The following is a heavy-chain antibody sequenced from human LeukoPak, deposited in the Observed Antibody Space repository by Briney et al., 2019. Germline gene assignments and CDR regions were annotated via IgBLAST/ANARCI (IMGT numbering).Heavy chain of an antibody. CDR2: IYHSGST. CDR1: GYSISSGYY. D-gene: IGHD4-17*01. CDR3: ADYGDYGPWD. J-gene: IGHJ4*02. V-gene: IGHV4-38-2*02. Sequence: SETLSLTCTVSGYSISSGYYWGWIRPPPGKGLEWIGNIYHSGSTYYNPSLKSRVTISVDTSKHQFSLKLSSVTAADTAVYYCADYGDYGPWDWGQGTLVTVSS.